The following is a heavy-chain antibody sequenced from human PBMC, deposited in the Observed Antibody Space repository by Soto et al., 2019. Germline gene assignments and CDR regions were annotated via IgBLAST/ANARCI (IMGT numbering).Heavy chain of an antibody. Sequence: SVKVSCKASGGTFSSYAISWVRQAPGQGLEWMGGIIPIFGTANYAQKFQGRVTITADESTSTAYMELSSLRSEDTAVYYCARLNDYVSNYYYGMDVWGQGTTVTVSS. CDR2: IIPIFGTA. CDR1: GGTFSSYA. CDR3: ARLNDYVSNYYYGMDV. J-gene: IGHJ6*02. V-gene: IGHV1-69*13. D-gene: IGHD3-16*01.